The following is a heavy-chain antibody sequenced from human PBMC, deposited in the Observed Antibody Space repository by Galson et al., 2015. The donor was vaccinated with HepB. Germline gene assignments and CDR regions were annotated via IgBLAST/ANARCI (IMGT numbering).Heavy chain of an antibody. J-gene: IGHJ5*02. CDR1: GYTFTSYA. D-gene: IGHD4-17*01. CDR3: ARDQPVYGDYVSGWFDP. CDR2: INTNTGNP. Sequence: SVKVSCKASGYTFTSYAMNWVRQAPGQGLEWMGWINTNTGNPTYAQGFTGRFVFSLDTSVSTAYLQISSLKAEDTAVYYCARDQPVYGDYVSGWFDPWGQGTLVTVSS. V-gene: IGHV7-4-1*02.